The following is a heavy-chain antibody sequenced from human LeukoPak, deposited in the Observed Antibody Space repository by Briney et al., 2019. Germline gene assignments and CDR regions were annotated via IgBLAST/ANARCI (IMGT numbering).Heavy chain of an antibody. D-gene: IGHD3-9*01. J-gene: IGHJ4*02. V-gene: IGHV7-4-1*02. CDR1: GYTFTSYA. Sequence: ASVKVSCKASGYTFTSYAMNWVRQAPGQGLEWMGWINTNTGNPTYAQGFTGRFVFSLDTSVSTAYLQISSLKAEDTAVYYCARDNQLSGYFDWLSFDYWGQGTLVTVSS. CDR3: ARDNQLSGYFDWLSFDY. CDR2: INTNTGNP.